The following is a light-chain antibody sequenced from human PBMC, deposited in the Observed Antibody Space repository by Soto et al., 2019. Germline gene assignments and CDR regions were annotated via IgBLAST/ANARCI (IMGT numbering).Light chain of an antibody. CDR3: QSYDSSLSGWV. V-gene: IGLV1-40*01. J-gene: IGLJ2*01. Sequence: QSVLTQPPSVSGSPGQRVTISCTGSSSNIGAGYDVPWYQQLPRTAPKLLIYGNSNRPSGVPDRFSGSKSGTSASLAITGLQDEDEADYYCQSYDSSLSGWVFGGGTKLTVL. CDR1: SSNIGAGYD. CDR2: GNS.